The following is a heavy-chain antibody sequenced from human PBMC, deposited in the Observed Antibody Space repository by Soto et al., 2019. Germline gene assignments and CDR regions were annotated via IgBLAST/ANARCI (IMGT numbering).Heavy chain of an antibody. J-gene: IGHJ4*02. CDR1: GGSISSYY. V-gene: IGHV4-59*01. D-gene: IGHD3-22*01. CDR2: IYYSGST. Sequence: PLKTLSLTCTVSGGSISSYYWSWIRQPPGKGLEWIGYIYYSGSTDYNPSLKSRVTISVDTSKNQFSLKLSSVTAADTAVYYCARVNYYDSSGYCDYWGQGTLVTVSS. CDR3: ARVNYYDSSGYCDY.